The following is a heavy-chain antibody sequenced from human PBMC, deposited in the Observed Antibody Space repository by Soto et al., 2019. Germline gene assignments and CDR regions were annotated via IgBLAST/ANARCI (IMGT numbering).Heavy chain of an antibody. CDR2: INHSGST. J-gene: IGHJ5*02. Sequence: SETLSLTCAVYGGSFIGYYWSWIRQPPGKGLEWIGEINHSGSTNYNPSLKSRVTISVDTSKNQFSLKLSSVTAADTAVYYCARPKGSYWFDPWGQGTLVTVSS. D-gene: IGHD1-26*01. CDR1: GGSFIGYY. V-gene: IGHV4-34*01. CDR3: ARPKGSYWFDP.